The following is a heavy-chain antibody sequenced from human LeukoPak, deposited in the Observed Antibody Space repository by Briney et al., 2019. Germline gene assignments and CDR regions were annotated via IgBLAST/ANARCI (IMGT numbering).Heavy chain of an antibody. CDR3: ANRDYRGFDY. D-gene: IGHD4-11*01. Sequence: SETLSLTCAVYGGSFSGYYWSWIRQPPGKGLEWIGEINHSGSTNYNPSLKSRVTISVDTSKNQFSLKLSSVTAADTAVYYCANRDYRGFDYWGQGTLVTVSS. V-gene: IGHV4-34*01. CDR2: INHSGST. CDR1: GGSFSGYY. J-gene: IGHJ4*02.